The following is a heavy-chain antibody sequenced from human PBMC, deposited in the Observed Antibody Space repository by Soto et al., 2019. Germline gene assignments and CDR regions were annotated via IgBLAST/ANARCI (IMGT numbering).Heavy chain of an antibody. CDR2: ITGSGGGT. Sequence: EVQLLESGGGLVQPGGSLRLSCAASGFTFSNYAMTWVRQAPGKGLEWVSVITGSGGGTYFVHSVKGRFTISRDTYKNTVYLQMNSLRAEYTAVYYCETRLLTAAGFDYWCQGTLVTVSS. CDR1: GFTFSNYA. D-gene: IGHD6-13*01. J-gene: IGHJ4*02. V-gene: IGHV3-23*01. CDR3: ETRLLTAAGFDY.